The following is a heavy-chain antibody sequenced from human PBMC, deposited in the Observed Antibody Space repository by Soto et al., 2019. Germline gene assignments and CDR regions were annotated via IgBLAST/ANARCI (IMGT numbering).Heavy chain of an antibody. J-gene: IGHJ6*02. Sequence: QVQLVQSGAEVKKPGASVKVSCKASGYTFTSYDINWVRQATGQGLEWMGWMNPNSGNTGYAQKFQGRVTMTRNTSISTAYMELSSLRSEDTAVYYCARGNWNDYYYYYCMDVWGQGTTVTVSS. V-gene: IGHV1-8*01. CDR3: ARGNWNDYYYYYCMDV. CDR2: MNPNSGNT. CDR1: GYTFTSYD. D-gene: IGHD1-1*01.